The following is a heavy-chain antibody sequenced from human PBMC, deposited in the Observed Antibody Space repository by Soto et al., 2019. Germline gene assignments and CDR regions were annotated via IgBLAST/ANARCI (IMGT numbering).Heavy chain of an antibody. CDR1: GDSVSSNSVA. CDR3: ARERTSSWDD. V-gene: IGHV6-1*01. Sequence: SQTLSLTCVISGDSVSSNSVAWNWIRQSPSRGLEWLGRTYYRSKWYNEYAVSVKSRITINPDTSKNQFSLQLKSVTPEDTAVYYCARERTSSWDDWGQGTLVTVSS. CDR2: TYYRSKWYN. D-gene: IGHD6-13*01. J-gene: IGHJ4*02.